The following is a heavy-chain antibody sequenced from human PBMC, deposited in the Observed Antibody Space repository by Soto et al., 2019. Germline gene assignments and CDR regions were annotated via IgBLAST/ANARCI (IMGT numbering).Heavy chain of an antibody. Sequence: GGSLRLSCAASGFTFSSYAMSWVRQAPGKGLEWVSAISGSGGSTYYADSVKGRFTISRDNSKNTLYLQMNSLRAEDTAVYYCANPLGAAYYDFWGGYSRYNYGMDVWGQGTTVTVSS. J-gene: IGHJ6*02. D-gene: IGHD3-3*01. CDR2: ISGSGGST. CDR1: GFTFSSYA. CDR3: ANPLGAAYYDFWGGYSRYNYGMDV. V-gene: IGHV3-23*01.